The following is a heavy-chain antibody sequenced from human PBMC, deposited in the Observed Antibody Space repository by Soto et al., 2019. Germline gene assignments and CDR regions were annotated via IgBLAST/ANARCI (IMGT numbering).Heavy chain of an antibody. D-gene: IGHD3-10*01. J-gene: IGHJ4*02. V-gene: IGHV4-59*01. CDR1: GGSISSYY. CDR2: IYYSGST. CDR3: ARDHNGSGSYWAPYYFDY. Sequence: SSETLSLTCTVSGGSISSYYWSWIRQPPGKGLEWIGYIYYSGSTNYNPSLKSRVTISVDTSKNQSSLKLSSVTAADTAVYYCARDHNGSGSYWAPYYFDYWGQGTLVTVSS.